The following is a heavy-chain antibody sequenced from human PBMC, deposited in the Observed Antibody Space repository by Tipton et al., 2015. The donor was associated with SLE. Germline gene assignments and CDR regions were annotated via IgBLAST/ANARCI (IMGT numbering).Heavy chain of an antibody. CDR3: ARGEPDGLTTNTFDI. J-gene: IGHJ3*02. D-gene: IGHD1-1*01. CDR2: IYYSGST. CDR1: GGSISNYY. V-gene: IGHV4-59*01. Sequence: TLSLTCSVSGGSISNYYWSWIRQPPGKGLEWLAYIYYSGSTNYNPSLKSRVTISVDTSKNQVSLNLTSVTAADAAVYYCARGEPDGLTTNTFDIWGQGTEVTVAS.